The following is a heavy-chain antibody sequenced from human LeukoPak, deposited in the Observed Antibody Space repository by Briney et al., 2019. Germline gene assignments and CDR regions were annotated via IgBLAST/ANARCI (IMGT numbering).Heavy chain of an antibody. CDR1: GGSFSGYY. J-gene: IGHJ2*01. V-gene: IGHV4-34*01. D-gene: IGHD3-3*01. Sequence: SETLSLTCAVYGGSFSGYYWSWIRQPPGKGLEWIGEINHSGSTNYNPSLKSRVTISVDTSKNQFSLKLSSVTAADTAVYYCARGLGVTIFGVVIDWYFDLWGRGTLVTDSS. CDR2: INHSGST. CDR3: ARGLGVTIFGVVIDWYFDL.